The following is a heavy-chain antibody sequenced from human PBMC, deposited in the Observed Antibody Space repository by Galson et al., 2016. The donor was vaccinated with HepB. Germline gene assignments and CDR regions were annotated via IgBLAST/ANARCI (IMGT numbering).Heavy chain of an antibody. D-gene: IGHD2-21*02. J-gene: IGHJ5*02. Sequence: PALVKPTQTLTLTCTFSGFSLSSSGVGVGWIRQPPGKALEWLALIYWDDDKRYSPSLKCRLTITKDTSKNQVVLTMTNMDPVDTATYYCARETLGYCGGDCYSGGWFDPWGQGTLVTVSS. CDR2: IYWDDDK. V-gene: IGHV2-5*02. CDR3: ARETLGYCGGDCYSGGWFDP. CDR1: GFSLSSSGVG.